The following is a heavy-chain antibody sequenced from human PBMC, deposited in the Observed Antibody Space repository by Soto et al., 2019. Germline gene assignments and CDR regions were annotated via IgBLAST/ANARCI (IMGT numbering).Heavy chain of an antibody. Sequence: QVQLVQSGAVVKKPGSSVNVSCKASVGTFSSYAISWVRQAPGQGLEWMGGIIPIFGTANYAQKFQGKVTITADKSTSTAYMELSSLRSEDTAVYYCAREFRYGMDVWGQGTTVTVSS. CDR1: VGTFSSYA. CDR2: IIPIFGTA. CDR3: AREFRYGMDV. V-gene: IGHV1-69*06. J-gene: IGHJ6*02.